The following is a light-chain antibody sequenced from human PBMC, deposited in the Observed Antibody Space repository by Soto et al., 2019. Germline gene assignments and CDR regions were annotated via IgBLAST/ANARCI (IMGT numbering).Light chain of an antibody. CDR2: DAS. CDR1: QSVSSY. V-gene: IGKV3-11*01. Sequence: EIVLTQSPATLSLSPGERVTLPCRASQSVSSYLAWYQQKPGQAPRLLIHDASNRATGIPVRFSGSGSGTDFTLTISSLEPEDFAVYYCQQRTNWPPTFGQGTRLEIK. CDR3: QQRTNWPPT. J-gene: IGKJ5*01.